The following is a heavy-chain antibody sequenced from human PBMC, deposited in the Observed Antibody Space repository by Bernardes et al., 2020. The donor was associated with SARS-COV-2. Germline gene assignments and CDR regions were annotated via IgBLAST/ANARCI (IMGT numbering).Heavy chain of an antibody. CDR1: GFTFSNHN. D-gene: IGHD2-15*01. CDR3: ARGYWRFDP. Sequence: GGSLRLSRAASGFTFSNHNMNWVRQAPGKGLEWVSYISSSSSTIFYADSVKGRFTISRDNAKNSLYLQMNSLRDEDTAVYYCARGYWRFDPWGQGTLVTVSS. J-gene: IGHJ5*02. V-gene: IGHV3-48*02. CDR2: ISSSSSTI.